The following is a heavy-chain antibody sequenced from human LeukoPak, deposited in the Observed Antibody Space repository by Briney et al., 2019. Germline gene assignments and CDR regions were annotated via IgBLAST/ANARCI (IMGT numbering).Heavy chain of an antibody. J-gene: IGHJ4*02. V-gene: IGHV3-30*02. Sequence: PGGSLRLSCAASGFTFRSYGMHSVRQAPGKGLERVPFIRYDGSKKYYAYAVKGRFTISRDNSKNTLYLQMKRLRAEDTAVYYCAKGGYEYDSSGHNYFDYWGQGSQVTVSS. CDR2: IRYDGSKK. D-gene: IGHD3-22*01. CDR3: AKGGYEYDSSGHNYFDY. CDR1: GFTFRSYG.